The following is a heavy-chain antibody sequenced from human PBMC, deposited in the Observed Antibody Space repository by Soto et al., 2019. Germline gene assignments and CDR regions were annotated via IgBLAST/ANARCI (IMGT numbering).Heavy chain of an antibody. V-gene: IGHV3-15*01. Sequence: PGGSLRLSCTASGFTFGNACMTWVRQAPGKGLEWVGRIKSKTDGGTTDYAAPVKGRFTISRDDSKNTMYLQMNSLKTEDTAVYYCTIPRGPMIRPWGQGTLVTVSS. J-gene: IGHJ5*02. CDR2: IKSKTDGGTT. D-gene: IGHD3-22*01. CDR3: TIPRGPMIRP. CDR1: GFTFGNAC.